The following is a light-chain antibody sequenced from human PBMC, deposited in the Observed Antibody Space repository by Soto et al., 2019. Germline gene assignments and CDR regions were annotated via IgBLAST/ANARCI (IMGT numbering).Light chain of an antibody. CDR1: SSDVGAFDY. Sequence: QSVLAQPASVSGSPGQSITISCTGTSSDVGAFDYVSWYQHRPGKAPKLMIYEVSNRPSGVSDRFSASRSGYTASLTISGLQAEDEADYYCSSYTTSSLGGSYVFGTGTKVTVL. CDR2: EVS. V-gene: IGLV2-14*01. CDR3: SSYTTSSLGGSYV. J-gene: IGLJ1*01.